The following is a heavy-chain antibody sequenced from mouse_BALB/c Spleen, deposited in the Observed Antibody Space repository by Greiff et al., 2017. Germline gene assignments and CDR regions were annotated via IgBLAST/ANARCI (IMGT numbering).Heavy chain of an antibody. CDR1: GFTFSSYA. J-gene: IGHJ2*01. Sequence: DVMLVESGGGLVKPGGSLKLSCAASGFTFSSYAMSWVRQTPEKRLEWVASISSGGSTYYPDSVKVRFTISRDNARNILYLQMSSLRSEDTAMYYCAREDYGRGFDYWGQGTTLTVSS. D-gene: IGHD1-1*01. CDR2: ISSGGST. V-gene: IGHV5-6-5*01. CDR3: AREDYGRGFDY.